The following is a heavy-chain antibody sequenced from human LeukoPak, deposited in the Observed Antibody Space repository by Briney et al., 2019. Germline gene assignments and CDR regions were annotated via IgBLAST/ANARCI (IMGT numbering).Heavy chain of an antibody. V-gene: IGHV4-34*01. D-gene: IGHD2-21*02. CDR3: ARTLYCGGDCYLFDY. CDR1: GGSFSGYY. Sequence: SETLSLTCAVYGGSFSGYYWSWIRQPPGKGLEWIGEINHSGSTNYNPSLKSRVTISVDTSKNQFSLKLSSVTAADTAVYYCARTLYCGGDCYLFDYWGQGTLVTVSS. J-gene: IGHJ4*02. CDR2: INHSGST.